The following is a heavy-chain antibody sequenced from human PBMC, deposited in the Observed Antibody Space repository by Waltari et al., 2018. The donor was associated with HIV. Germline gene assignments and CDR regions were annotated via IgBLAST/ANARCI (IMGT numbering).Heavy chain of an antibody. D-gene: IGHD3-10*01. CDR1: GYTFSAYT. CDR3: ARGVSIVRGAMIRGHMDV. V-gene: IGHV1-18*01. J-gene: IGHJ6*02. CDR2: ISGYNGNT. Sequence: VQLVQSGAEMRKPGASVKVSCRASGYTFSAYTISWVRQAPGQGLEWMGWISGYNGNTNYAQKFQGRVNMTTDTSTSTAHMELRSLRSDDTAVYYCARGVSIVRGAMIRGHMDVWGQGTTVTVSS.